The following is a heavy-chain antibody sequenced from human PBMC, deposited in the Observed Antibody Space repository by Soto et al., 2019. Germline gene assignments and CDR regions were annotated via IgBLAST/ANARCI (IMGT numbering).Heavy chain of an antibody. D-gene: IGHD2-2*01. J-gene: IGHJ6*02. CDR3: ARICSSTSCYYYYGMDV. Sequence: ASVKVSCKASGYTFTSYGISWVRQAPGQGPEWMGWISAYNGNTNYAQKLQGRVTMTTDTSTSTAYMELRSLRSDDTAVYYCARICSSTSCYYYYGMDVWGQGTTVTVSS. CDR2: ISAYNGNT. CDR1: GYTFTSYG. V-gene: IGHV1-18*04.